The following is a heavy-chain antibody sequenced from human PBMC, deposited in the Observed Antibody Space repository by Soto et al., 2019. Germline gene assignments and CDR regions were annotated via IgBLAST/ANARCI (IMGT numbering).Heavy chain of an antibody. J-gene: IGHJ4*02. CDR1: GFTFSNAS. V-gene: IGHV3-15*07. D-gene: IGHD6-19*01. Sequence: PGASLRLSCAASGFTFSNASMNCVSQVPGKGLEWVGRIKSKTDGGTTDYAAPVKGRFTISRDDSKNTLYLQMNSLKTEDTAVYYCTTDPTSFIAVAGSFFDYWGQGP. CDR2: IKSKTDGGTT. CDR3: TTDPTSFIAVAGSFFDY.